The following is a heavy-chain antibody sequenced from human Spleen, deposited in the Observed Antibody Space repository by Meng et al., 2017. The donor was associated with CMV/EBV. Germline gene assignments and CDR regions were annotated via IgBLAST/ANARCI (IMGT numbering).Heavy chain of an antibody. J-gene: IGHJ4*02. CDR2: INPNSGGT. CDR1: GYTFTDYF. V-gene: IGHV1-2*02. D-gene: IGHD2-2*01. CDR3: ARPRYCRGTTCYGFDY. Sequence: ASVKVSCKSSGYTFTDYFMHWVRQAPGQGLELMGWINPNSGGTNYAQKFQGRVAMTRDTSSSAAYMEVNRLISDDTAVYYCARPRYCRGTTCYGFDYWGQGTLVTVSS.